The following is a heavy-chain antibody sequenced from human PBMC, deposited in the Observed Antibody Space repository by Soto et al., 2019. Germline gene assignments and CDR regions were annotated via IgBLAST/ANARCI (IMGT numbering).Heavy chain of an antibody. CDR3: ARGLPGRFDP. V-gene: IGHV3-13*01. Sequence: GGSLRLSCAASGFIFGNYDMHWVRQATGRGLEWVSRIGVGGDTNYLGSVKGRFTVSRENAKNSLFLQMNSLRVGDTAVYYCARGLPGRFDPWGQGTLVTVSS. CDR1: GFIFGNYD. D-gene: IGHD3-10*01. CDR2: IGVGGDT. J-gene: IGHJ5*02.